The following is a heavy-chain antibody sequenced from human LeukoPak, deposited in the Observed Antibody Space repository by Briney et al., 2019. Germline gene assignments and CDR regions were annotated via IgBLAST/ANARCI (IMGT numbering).Heavy chain of an antibody. CDR2: IYNSGST. D-gene: IGHD3-22*01. CDR3: AREDYYDSSGYYRI. V-gene: IGHV4-59*01. Sequence: SETLSLTCTVSGGSISSYYWSWIRQPPGKGLEWIGYIYNSGSTNYNPSLKSRVTISVDTSKNQFSLKLSSVTAADTAVYYCAREDYYDSSGYYRIWGQGTLVTVSS. J-gene: IGHJ4*02. CDR1: GGSISSYY.